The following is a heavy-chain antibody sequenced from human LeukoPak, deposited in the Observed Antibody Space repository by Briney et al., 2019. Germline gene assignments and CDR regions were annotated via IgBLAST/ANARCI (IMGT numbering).Heavy chain of an antibody. J-gene: IGHJ4*02. CDR1: GFTFSSYG. CDR3: ARDHSTVGYSYGPFDY. V-gene: IGHV3-33*08. D-gene: IGHD5-18*01. CDR2: IWYDGSNK. Sequence: GGSLRLSCAASGFTFSSYGMHWVRQAPGKGLEWVAVIWYDGSNKYYADSVKGRFTISRDNSKNTLYLQMNSLRAEDTAVYYCARDHSTVGYSYGPFDYWGQGTLVTVSS.